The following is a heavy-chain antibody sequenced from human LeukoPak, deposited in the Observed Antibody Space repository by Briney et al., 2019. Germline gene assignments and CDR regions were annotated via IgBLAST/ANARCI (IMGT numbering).Heavy chain of an antibody. CDR1: GFTFSSYA. V-gene: IGHV3-23*01. Sequence: GGSLRLSCAASGFTFSSYAMSWVRQAPGKGLEWVSVFSSSGTTTYYADSVKGRITISRDNSKNTVFLQMNNLRTEDTAVYFCARPSPPGDGYNPPDYWGQGTLVTVSS. D-gene: IGHD5-24*01. J-gene: IGHJ4*02. CDR3: ARPSPPGDGYNPPDY. CDR2: FSSSGTTT.